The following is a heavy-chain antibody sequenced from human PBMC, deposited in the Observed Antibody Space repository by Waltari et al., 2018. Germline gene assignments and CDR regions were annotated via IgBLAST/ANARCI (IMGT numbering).Heavy chain of an antibody. Sequence: QVQLQQWGAGLLKPSETLSLTCAVYGGSFSGYYWSWIRQPPGKGLEWIGEINHSGSTNYNPSLKRRGTISVDTAKNQFSLKLSSVTAADTAVYYCARGIVVVVAAYFDYWGQGTLVTVSS. CDR3: ARGIVVVVAAYFDY. J-gene: IGHJ4*02. CDR2: INHSGST. CDR1: GGSFSGYY. D-gene: IGHD2-15*01. V-gene: IGHV4-34*01.